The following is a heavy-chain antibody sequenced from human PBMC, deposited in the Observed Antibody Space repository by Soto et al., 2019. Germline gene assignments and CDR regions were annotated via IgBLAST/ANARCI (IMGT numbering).Heavy chain of an antibody. CDR2: IIPIFGTA. Sequence: QVQLVQSGAEVKKPGSSVKVSCKASGGTFSSYAISWVRQAPGQGLEWMGGIIPIFGTADYAQKFQGRVTMTAYESTSTAYMELSSLRSEDTAVYYCASHSGSSPEGRYYYGMDVWGQGTTVTVSS. CDR3: ASHSGSSPEGRYYYGMDV. CDR1: GGTFSSYA. J-gene: IGHJ6*02. V-gene: IGHV1-69*12. D-gene: IGHD1-26*01.